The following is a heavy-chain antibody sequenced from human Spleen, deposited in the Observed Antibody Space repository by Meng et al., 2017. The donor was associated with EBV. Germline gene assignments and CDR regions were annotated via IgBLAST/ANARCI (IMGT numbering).Heavy chain of an antibody. CDR3: ARDRMVRGIGFFDP. D-gene: IGHD3-10*01. CDR2: INSYNDNT. J-gene: IGHJ5*02. CDR1: GYTLINYA. Sequence: QGQLVQSGAEVKKPGASVKVSCKTSGYTLINYAMLWVRQASGQRLEWMGWINSYNDNTKYSEKLQGRVTITRDTSASTVYMELNSLRSEDTAVYFCARDRMVRGIGFFDPWGQGTLVTVSS. V-gene: IGHV1-3*01.